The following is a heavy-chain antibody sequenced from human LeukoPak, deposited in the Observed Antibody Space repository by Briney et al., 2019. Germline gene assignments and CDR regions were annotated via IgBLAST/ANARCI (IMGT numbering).Heavy chain of an antibody. Sequence: GGSLRLSCATSGFTFSRHWMSWVRQAPGKGLEWVANIYQDGSGKYYVDSVKGRFTISRDNAKNSLYLQMNSLRSEDTAIYYCAEGTTGWGQGTLVTVSS. D-gene: IGHD1-1*01. CDR3: AEGTTG. V-gene: IGHV3-7*01. J-gene: IGHJ1*01. CDR2: IYQDGSGK. CDR1: GFTFSRHW.